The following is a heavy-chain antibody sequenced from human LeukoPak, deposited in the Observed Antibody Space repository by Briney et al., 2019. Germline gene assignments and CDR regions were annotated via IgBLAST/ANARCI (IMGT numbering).Heavy chain of an antibody. D-gene: IGHD4-17*01. J-gene: IGHJ4*02. CDR1: GFTFSSYW. V-gene: IGHV3-74*01. CDR3: AGDSDYGGYSRFDY. Sequence: GGSLRLSCVASGFTFSSYWMHWVRQAPGKGLVWVSRIKSDGSSTSYAGFVKGRFTISRDNAKNTLYLQMNSLRGEDTAVYYCAGDSDYGGYSRFDYWAREPWSPSPQ. CDR2: IKSDGSST.